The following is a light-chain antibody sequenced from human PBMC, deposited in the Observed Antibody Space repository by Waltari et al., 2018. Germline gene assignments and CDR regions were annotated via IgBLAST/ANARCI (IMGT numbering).Light chain of an antibody. V-gene: IGLV3-1*01. CDR1: KLGDKY. CDR3: QAWDSSTAI. J-gene: IGLJ2*01. Sequence: SYELTQPPSVSVSPGQTASITCSGDKLGDKYACWYQQKPGQSPVLVIYQDNNRPSGIPERFAGSNSGNTATLTIRGTQAMDEADYYCQAWDSSTAIVGGGTKLTVL. CDR2: QDN.